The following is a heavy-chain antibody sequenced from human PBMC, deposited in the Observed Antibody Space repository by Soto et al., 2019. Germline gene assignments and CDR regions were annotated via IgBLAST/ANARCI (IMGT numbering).Heavy chain of an antibody. J-gene: IGHJ4*02. CDR3: ARDRGKAARSAPYYFDY. V-gene: IGHV1-18*01. Sequence: GASVKVSCKASGYTFTSYCISWVRQAPGQGLEWMGWISAYNGNTNYAQKLQGRVTMTTDTSTSTAYMELRSLRSDDTAVYYCARDRGKAARSAPYYFDYWGQGTLVTVSS. D-gene: IGHD6-6*01. CDR2: ISAYNGNT. CDR1: GYTFTSYC.